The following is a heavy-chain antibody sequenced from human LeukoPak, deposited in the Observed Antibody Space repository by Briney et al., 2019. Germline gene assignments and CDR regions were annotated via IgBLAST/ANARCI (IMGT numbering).Heavy chain of an antibody. Sequence: PSETLSLTCTVSGGSISSSSYYWGWIRQPPGKGLEWIGSIYYSGSTYYNPSLKSRVTISVDTSKNQFSLKLSSVTAADTAVYYCARHDDSGYDLDYFDYWGQEPWSPSPQ. CDR2: IYYSGST. CDR3: ARHDDSGYDLDYFDY. J-gene: IGHJ4*01. CDR1: GGSISSSSYY. V-gene: IGHV4-39*01. D-gene: IGHD5-12*01.